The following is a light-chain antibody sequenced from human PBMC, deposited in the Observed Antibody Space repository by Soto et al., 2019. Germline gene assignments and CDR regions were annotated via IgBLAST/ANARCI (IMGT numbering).Light chain of an antibody. J-gene: IGLJ2*01. CDR1: SSDVGGYNY. CDR3: SSYAGSNLL. Sequence: QSALTQPPSASGSPGQSVTISCTGTSSDVGGYNYVSWYQQHPGKAPKLMIYEVTKRPSGVPDRFSGSKSGNTASLTVSGLPAEDEADYYGSSYAGSNLLFGGGTKVTVL. V-gene: IGLV2-8*01. CDR2: EVT.